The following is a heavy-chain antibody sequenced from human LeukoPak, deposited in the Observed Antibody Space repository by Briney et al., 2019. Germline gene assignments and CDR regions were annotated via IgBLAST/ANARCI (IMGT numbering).Heavy chain of an antibody. Sequence: GGSLRLSRAPSGLTFSNAWMRCVRQAPGKGLEWLSGISAGRGSIWYADSVKGRFTVSRDNSKNTLYLQMNRLRAEDTATYYCAKYRSPPPYGLDVWGQGTTVSVSS. CDR3: AKYRSPPPYGLDV. CDR1: GLTFSNAW. J-gene: IGHJ6*01. V-gene: IGHV3-23*01. CDR2: ISAGRGSI. D-gene: IGHD1-26*01.